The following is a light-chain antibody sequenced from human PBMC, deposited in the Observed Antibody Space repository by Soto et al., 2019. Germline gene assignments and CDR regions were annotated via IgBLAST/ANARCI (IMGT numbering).Light chain of an antibody. CDR3: QQYGRSAYT. V-gene: IGKV3-20*01. J-gene: IGKJ2*01. CDR2: GAS. Sequence: EIVLTQSPGTLSLSPGERATLSCRASQSVSSSYLAWYQQKPGQAPRLLIYGASSRATGIPDRFSGSGSGTDFTLTINRLEPDDFAVYYCQQYGRSAYTFGQGTKLEIK. CDR1: QSVSSSY.